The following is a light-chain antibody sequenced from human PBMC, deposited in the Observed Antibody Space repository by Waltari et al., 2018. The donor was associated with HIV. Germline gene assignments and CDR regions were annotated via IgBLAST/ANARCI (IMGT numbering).Light chain of an antibody. Sequence: SYELTPPPSLSVSPGQTASIPCSGNKLDNQYVCWYHQRPGQSPVLVIYQDTKRPSDIPERFSGSSSGDTATLTISETQTVDEGDYYCQAWDSTVAVFGGGTRLTVL. CDR2: QDT. V-gene: IGLV3-1*01. CDR3: QAWDSTVAV. CDR1: KLDNQY. J-gene: IGLJ2*01.